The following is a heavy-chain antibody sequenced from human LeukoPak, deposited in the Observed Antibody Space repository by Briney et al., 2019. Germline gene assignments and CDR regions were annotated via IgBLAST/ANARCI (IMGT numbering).Heavy chain of an antibody. V-gene: IGHV1-3*01. Sequence: GASVKVSCKASGYTFTSYAMHWVRQAPGQRLEWMGWINAGNGNTKYSQKFQGRVTITRDTSASTAYMELSSLRSEDTAVYYCARGREMATTPDYWGQGTLVTVSS. J-gene: IGHJ4*02. D-gene: IGHD5-24*01. CDR2: INAGNGNT. CDR1: GYTFTSYA. CDR3: ARGREMATTPDY.